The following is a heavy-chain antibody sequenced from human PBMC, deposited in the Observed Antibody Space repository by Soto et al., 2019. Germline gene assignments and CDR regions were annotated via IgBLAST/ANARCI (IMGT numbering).Heavy chain of an antibody. CDR2: IYHTGST. J-gene: IGHJ4*02. CDR3: ARAGFYDSSGYYFWLFDT. D-gene: IGHD3-22*01. CDR1: GDSISSSNW. V-gene: IGHV4-4*02. Sequence: QVQLQESGPGLVKPSGTLSLTCAVSGDSISSSNWRGWVRQPPGKGLEWIGEIYHTGSTKYNPSLKSRVTISVDEPKNHFSLRLSSVTAADTAVYYCARAGFYDSSGYYFWLFDTWGQGTLVTVSS.